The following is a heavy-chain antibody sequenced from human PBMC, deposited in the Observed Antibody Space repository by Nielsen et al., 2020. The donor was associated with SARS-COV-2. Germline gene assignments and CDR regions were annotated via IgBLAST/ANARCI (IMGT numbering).Heavy chain of an antibody. D-gene: IGHD3-10*01. CDR1: GYTFTSYY. J-gene: IGHJ6*02. CDR3: ARVEYYYGSGRGDYYYYGMDV. V-gene: IGHV1-46*01. CDR2: INPSGGST. Sequence: ASVKVSCKASGYTFTSYYMHWVRQAPGQGLEWMGIINPSGGSTSYAQKFQGRVTITADKSTSTAYMELSSLRSEDTAVYYCARVEYYYGSGRGDYYYYGMDVWGQGTTVTVSS.